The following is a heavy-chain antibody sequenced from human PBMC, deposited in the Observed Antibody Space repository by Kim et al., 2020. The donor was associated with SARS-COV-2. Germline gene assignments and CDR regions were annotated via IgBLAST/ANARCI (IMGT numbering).Heavy chain of an antibody. CDR1: GGSFSGNY. D-gene: IGHD2-8*01. CDR2: INHSGST. V-gene: IGHV4-34*01. CDR3: ARSRYCTNGVCYTGSLGYYYGMDV. Sequence: SETLSLTCAVYGGSFSGNYWSWIRQPPGKGLEWIGEINHSGSTNYNPSLKSRVTISVDTSKNQFSLKLSSVTAADTAVYYCARSRYCTNGVCYTGSLGYYYGMDVWGQGTTVTVSS. J-gene: IGHJ6*02.